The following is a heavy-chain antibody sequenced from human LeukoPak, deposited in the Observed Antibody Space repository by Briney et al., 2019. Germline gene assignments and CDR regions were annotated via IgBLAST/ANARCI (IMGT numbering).Heavy chain of an antibody. D-gene: IGHD6-19*01. CDR2: IYYSGST. CDR1: GGSISSYC. J-gene: IGHJ4*02. CDR3: ARHSVAPDYYFDY. V-gene: IGHV4-59*08. Sequence: SETLSLTCTVSGGSISSYCWSWIRQPPGKGLEWIGYIYYSGSTNYNPSLKSRVTISVDTSKNQFPLKLSSVTAADTAVYYCARHSVAPDYYFDYWGQGTLVTVSS.